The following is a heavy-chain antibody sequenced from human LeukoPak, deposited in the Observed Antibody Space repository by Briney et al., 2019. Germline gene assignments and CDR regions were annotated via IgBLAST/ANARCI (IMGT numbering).Heavy chain of an antibody. CDR1: GGSFSNSNYF. Sequence: PSETLSLTCTVSGGSFSNSNYFWAWIRQPPGKGLEWIGSLYYSGSTYYNLSLKSRVSISLDTSKNQFSLKLTSVTAADTAMYYCAKNGYYGNSGSYYDCYFDLWGRGTQVTVSS. D-gene: IGHD3-22*01. CDR3: AKNGYYGNSGSYYDCYFDL. CDR2: LYYSGST. J-gene: IGHJ2*01. V-gene: IGHV4-39*01.